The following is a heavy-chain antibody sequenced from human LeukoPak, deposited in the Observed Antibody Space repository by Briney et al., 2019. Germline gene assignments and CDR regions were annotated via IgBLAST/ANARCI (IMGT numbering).Heavy chain of an antibody. D-gene: IGHD3-10*01. V-gene: IGHV3-30*02. J-gene: IGHJ4*02. CDR3: AKGPGGSGNNFDS. Sequence: PGGSLRLSCAASGITFSSYAMHWVRQAPGKGLEWVTFIQYDGSSKYYTDSVKGRFTISRDNSENTLYLQMNSLRAEGTAVYYCAKGPGGSGNNFDSWGQGTLVTVSS. CDR1: GITFSSYA. CDR2: IQYDGSSK.